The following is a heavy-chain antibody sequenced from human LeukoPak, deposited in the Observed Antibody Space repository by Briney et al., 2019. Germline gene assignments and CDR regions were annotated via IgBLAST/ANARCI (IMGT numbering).Heavy chain of an antibody. CDR1: GGSFSGYY. D-gene: IGHD6-19*01. J-gene: IGHJ4*02. CDR3: ARAGGWSGTWNY. V-gene: IGHV4-34*01. CDR2: INHSGST. Sequence: SETLSLTCAVYGGSFSGYYWNWIRQPPGKGLEWIGEINHSGSTNYNPSLKSRVTISVDTSKNQFSLKLSSVTAADTAVYYCARAGGWSGTWNYWGQGTLVTVSS.